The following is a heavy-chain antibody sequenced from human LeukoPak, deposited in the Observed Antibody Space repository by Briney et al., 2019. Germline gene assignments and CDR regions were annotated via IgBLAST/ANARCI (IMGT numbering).Heavy chain of an antibody. V-gene: IGHV1-69-2*01. D-gene: IGHD4-17*01. J-gene: IGHJ1*01. CDR3: AAGTDYGKY. CDR2: VDPEDGEV. Sequence: ASVTVSCKASGYTFSDHHIHWVHQAPGKGLEWMGRVDPEDGEVIYAGKFQGRVTMTADTSIDTAYMEVTSLRFEDTAIYYCAAGTDYGKYWGQGTLVTVSS. CDR1: GYTFSDHH.